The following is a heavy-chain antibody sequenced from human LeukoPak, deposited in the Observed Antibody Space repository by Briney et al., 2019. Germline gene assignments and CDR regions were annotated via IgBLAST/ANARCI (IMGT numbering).Heavy chain of an antibody. Sequence: ASVQVSCQACGYTLTGYSMHWVRQATGQGIAWMGWINPNSGGPNYAQRFQGRVTMTRDTSISTAYMELNRLRSDDTAVYYCAGQYCSSTSCQSLFDYWGQGTLVTVSS. J-gene: IGHJ4*02. CDR1: GYTLTGYS. D-gene: IGHD2-2*01. CDR2: INPNSGGP. V-gene: IGHV1-2*02. CDR3: AGQYCSSTSCQSLFDY.